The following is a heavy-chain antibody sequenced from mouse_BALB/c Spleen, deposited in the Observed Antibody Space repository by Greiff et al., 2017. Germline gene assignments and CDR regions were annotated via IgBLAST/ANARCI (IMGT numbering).Heavy chain of an antibody. Sequence: VKVVESGPGLVAPSQSLSITCTVSGFSLTSYGVHWVRQPPGKGLEWLGVIWAGGSTNYNSALMSRLSISKDNSKSQVFLKMNSLQTDDTAMYYCARDRDGYYYAMDYWGQGTSVTVSS. CDR1: GFSLTSYG. CDR3: ARDRDGYYYAMDY. CDR2: IWAGGST. D-gene: IGHD2-2*01. J-gene: IGHJ4*01. V-gene: IGHV2-9*02.